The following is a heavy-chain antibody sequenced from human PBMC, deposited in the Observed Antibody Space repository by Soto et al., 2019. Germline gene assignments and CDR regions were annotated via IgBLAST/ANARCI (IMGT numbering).Heavy chain of an antibody. CDR2: IYSGGYT. J-gene: IGHJ4*02. D-gene: IGHD3-10*01. V-gene: IGHV3-53*01. CDR3: AAQPGGGGY. CDR1: GFTVSNNY. Sequence: EVQLVESGGGLIQPGGSLRLSCAVSGFTVSNNYMSWVRQAPGKGLEGVSVIYSGGYTAYGDSVKGRFTISRDNSKNTLNPQIKSRGADDPAVYSWAAQPGGGGYWGQGTLVTVSS.